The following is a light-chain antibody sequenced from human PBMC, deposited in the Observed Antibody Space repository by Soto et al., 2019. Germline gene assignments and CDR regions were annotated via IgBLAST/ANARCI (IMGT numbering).Light chain of an antibody. V-gene: IGKV1-39*01. Sequence: DIQMTQSPSSLSASVGDRVTITCRASQSISSYLNWYQQKPGKAPNLLIYTASSLQSGVPSRFSGGGSGTEFTLTISSLQPDDFATYYCQQYNSYSTFGQGTKVDIK. CDR3: QQYNSYST. J-gene: IGKJ1*01. CDR2: TAS. CDR1: QSISSY.